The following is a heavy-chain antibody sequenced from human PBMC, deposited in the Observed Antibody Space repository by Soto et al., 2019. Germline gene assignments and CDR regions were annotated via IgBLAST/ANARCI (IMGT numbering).Heavy chain of an antibody. CDR1: GFTFSSYG. V-gene: IGHV3-33*01. Sequence: QVQLVESGGGVVQPGRSLRLSCAASGFTFSSYGMHWVRQAPGKGLEWVAVIWYDGSNKYYADSVKGRFTISRDNSKNTLYLQMNSLRAEDTAVYYCARDLYDSSAPTGVWGQGTLVTVSS. CDR2: IWYDGSNK. J-gene: IGHJ4*02. CDR3: ARDLYDSSAPTGV. D-gene: IGHD3-22*01.